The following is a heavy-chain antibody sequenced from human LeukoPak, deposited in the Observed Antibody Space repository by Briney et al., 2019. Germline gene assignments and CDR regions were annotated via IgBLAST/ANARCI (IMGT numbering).Heavy chain of an antibody. J-gene: IGHJ6*02. CDR2: IIPILGIA. D-gene: IGHD4-17*01. V-gene: IGHV1-69*04. CDR1: GGTFSSYA. CDR3: ARDRARGPTVAPDGIDV. Sequence: ASVKVSCKASGGTFSSYAISWVRQAPGQGLEWMGRIIPILGIANYAQKFQGRVTITADKSTSTAYMELSSLRSEDTAVYYCARDRARGPTVAPDGIDVWGQGTTVTVSS.